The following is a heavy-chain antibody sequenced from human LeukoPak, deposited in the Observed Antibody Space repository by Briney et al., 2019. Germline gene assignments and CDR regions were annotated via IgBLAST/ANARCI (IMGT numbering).Heavy chain of an antibody. J-gene: IGHJ4*02. V-gene: IGHV4-59*01. Sequence: SETLSLTCTVSGGSISSYYWSWIRQPPGKGLEWIAYVYYNGGTNYNPSLKSRVTISVDTSKNQFSLKLSSVTAADTAVYYYARGAYYYDSGDWGQGTLVTVSS. CDR3: ARGAYYYDSGD. CDR1: GGSISSYY. D-gene: IGHD3-10*01. CDR2: VYYNGGT.